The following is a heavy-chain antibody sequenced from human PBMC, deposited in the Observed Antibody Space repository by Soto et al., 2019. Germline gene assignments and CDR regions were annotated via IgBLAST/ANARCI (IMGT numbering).Heavy chain of an antibody. CDR1: GDSVSSNSAA. D-gene: IGHD5-18*01. Sequence: PSQTLSLTCAISGDSVSSNSAAWNWISQSPSRGLEWLGRTYYRSKWYNDYAVSVKSRITINPDTSKNQFSLQLNSVTPEDTAVYYCARDGAMIQQLYYYYGMDVWGQGTTVTVSS. J-gene: IGHJ6*02. CDR2: TYYRSKWYN. CDR3: ARDGAMIQQLYYYYGMDV. V-gene: IGHV6-1*01.